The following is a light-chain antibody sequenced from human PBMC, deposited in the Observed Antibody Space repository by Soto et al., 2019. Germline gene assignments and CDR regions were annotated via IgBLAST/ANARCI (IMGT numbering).Light chain of an antibody. CDR2: GNS. CDR3: QSYDSSLTSYV. Sequence: QSVLTHPPSVSGAPGQRVTISCTGRSSNIGAGYDVHWYQQLPGTAPKLLIYGNSNRPSGVPDRFSGSKSGTSASLAITGLQAEDEADYYCQSYDSSLTSYVFGTGTKSPS. J-gene: IGLJ1*01. V-gene: IGLV1-40*01. CDR1: SSNIGAGYD.